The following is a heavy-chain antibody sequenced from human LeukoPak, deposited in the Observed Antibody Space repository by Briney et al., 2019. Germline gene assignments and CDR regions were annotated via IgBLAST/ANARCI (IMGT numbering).Heavy chain of an antibody. CDR2: IIPILGIA. Sequence: ASVKVSCKASGGTFSSYTISWVRQAPGQGVEWMGRIIPILGIANYAQKFQGRVTITADKSTSTAYLELSSLRSEDTAVYYCATDVWSGYYTGGVENYWGQGTLVTVSS. D-gene: IGHD3-3*01. CDR1: GGTFSSYT. J-gene: IGHJ4*02. CDR3: ATDVWSGYYTGGVENY. V-gene: IGHV1-69*02.